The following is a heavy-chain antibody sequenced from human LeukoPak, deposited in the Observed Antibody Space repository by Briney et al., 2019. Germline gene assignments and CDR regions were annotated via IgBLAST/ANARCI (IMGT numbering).Heavy chain of an antibody. Sequence: KSSETLSLTCSVSGFSISIGYYWGWIRQPPGKGLEWIGNALHSGNTFYNPSLKSRVAISLDTSRNQLSMRLSSVTAADTAVYYCATITVTTGVDSWGQGTLVTVSS. J-gene: IGHJ4*02. V-gene: IGHV4-38-2*02. D-gene: IGHD4-17*01. CDR1: GFSISIGYY. CDR2: ALHSGNT. CDR3: ATITVTTGVDS.